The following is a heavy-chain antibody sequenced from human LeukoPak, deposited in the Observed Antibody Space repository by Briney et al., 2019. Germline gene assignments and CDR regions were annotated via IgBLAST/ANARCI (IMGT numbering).Heavy chain of an antibody. J-gene: IGHJ4*02. CDR2: ISSSSSTI. Sequence: GGSLRLSCAASGFTFSSYSMNWVRQAPGKGLEWVSYISSSSSTIYYADSVKGRFTISGDNAKNSLYLQMNSLRAEDTAVYYCAADDYNQSLFGYWGQGTLVTVSS. D-gene: IGHD5-24*01. CDR3: AADDYNQSLFGY. V-gene: IGHV3-48*01. CDR1: GFTFSSYS.